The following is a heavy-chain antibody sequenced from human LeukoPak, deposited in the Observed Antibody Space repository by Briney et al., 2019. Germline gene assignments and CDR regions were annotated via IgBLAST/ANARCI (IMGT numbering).Heavy chain of an antibody. J-gene: IGHJ4*02. CDR1: GFTVSSNY. Sequence: GGSLRLSCAASGFTVSSNYMSWVRQAPGKGLEWVSVIYSGGSTYYADSVKGRFTISRDNSKNTLYLQMNSLRAEDTAVYYCARDSFPSIAVAGTPSVDYWGQGTLVTVSS. CDR2: IYSGGST. V-gene: IGHV3-66*01. CDR3: ARDSFPSIAVAGTPSVDY. D-gene: IGHD6-19*01.